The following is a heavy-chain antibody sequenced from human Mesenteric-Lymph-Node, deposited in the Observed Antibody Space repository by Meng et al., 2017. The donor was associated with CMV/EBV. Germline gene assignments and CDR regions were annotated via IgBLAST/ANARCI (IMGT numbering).Heavy chain of an antibody. J-gene: IGHJ4*02. CDR1: RVPFSYRA. CDR3: ARVLGSGWGDTFDH. D-gene: IGHD6-19*01. Sequence: SRVPFSYRAMHWVRQAPGKGLELVAVISYDGNNKYFAYFVKGRFTISRDNSKNTLYLQMNSLRAEDTAVYYCARVLGSGWGDTFDHWGQGTLVTVSS. CDR2: ISYDGNNK. V-gene: IGHV3-30*01.